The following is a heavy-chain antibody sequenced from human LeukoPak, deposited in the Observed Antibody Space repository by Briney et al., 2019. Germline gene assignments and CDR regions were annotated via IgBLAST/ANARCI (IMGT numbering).Heavy chain of an antibody. CDR3: ARVCHFRGVNN. CDR2: INHSGST. CDR1: GGSFSGYY. D-gene: IGHD3-10*01. V-gene: IGHV4-34*01. J-gene: IGHJ4*02. Sequence: SETLSLTCAVYGGSFSGYYWSWIRQPPGKGLEWIGEINHSGSTSYNPSLKSRVTISVDTSKNQFSLKLSSVTAADTAVYYCARVCHFRGVNNWGQGTLVTVSS.